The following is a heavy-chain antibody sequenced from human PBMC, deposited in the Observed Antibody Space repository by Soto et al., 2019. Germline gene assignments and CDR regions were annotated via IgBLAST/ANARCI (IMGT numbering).Heavy chain of an antibody. CDR3: ARDSNSQGGGGLLFLAYYYYGMDV. Sequence: ASVKVSCKASGYTCTIYGISGVLQAPLRWLEWMGCISAYNGNTNYAQKLQGRVTMTTDTSTSTAYMELRSLRSDDTAVYYCARDSNSQGGGGLLFLAYYYYGMDVWGQGTTVTVSS. CDR1: GYTCTIYG. J-gene: IGHJ6*02. CDR2: ISAYNGNT. D-gene: IGHD4-4*01. V-gene: IGHV1-18*01.